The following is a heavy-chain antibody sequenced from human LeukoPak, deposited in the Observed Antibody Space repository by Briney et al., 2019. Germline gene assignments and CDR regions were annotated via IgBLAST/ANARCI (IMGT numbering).Heavy chain of an antibody. J-gene: IGHJ4*02. Sequence: SQTLSLTCTVSGGSISTPGYYWSWIRQHPGKGLEWIGYIYYSGSTYYNPSLKSRVTISVDTSKNQFSLKLSSVTAADTAVYYCASGGAYCGADCYLPAFDYWGQGTLVTVSS. CDR3: ASGGAYCGADCYLPAFDY. CDR1: GGSISTPGYY. CDR2: IYYSGST. D-gene: IGHD2-21*02. V-gene: IGHV4-31*03.